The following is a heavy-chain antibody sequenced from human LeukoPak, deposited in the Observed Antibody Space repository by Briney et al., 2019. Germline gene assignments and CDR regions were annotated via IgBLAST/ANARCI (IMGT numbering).Heavy chain of an antibody. CDR3: ARARYSSSWYEDAFDI. Sequence: SQTLSLTCAISGDSVSSNSAAWNWIRQSPSRGLEWLGRTYYRSKWYNDYAVSVKSRITINPDTSKNQFSLQLNSVTPEDTAVYYCARARYSSSWYEDAFDIRGQGTMVAVSS. J-gene: IGHJ3*02. CDR2: TYYRSKWYN. D-gene: IGHD6-13*01. V-gene: IGHV6-1*01. CDR1: GDSVSSNSAA.